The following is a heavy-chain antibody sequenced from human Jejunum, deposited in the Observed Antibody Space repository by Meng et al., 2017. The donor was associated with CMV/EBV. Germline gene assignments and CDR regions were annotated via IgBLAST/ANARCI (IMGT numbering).Heavy chain of an antibody. J-gene: IGHJ3*01. CDR1: GFTFRSFE. CDR2: IGSSGDTI. Sequence: SGFTFRSFEMNWVRQAPGKGLEWVSYIGSSGDTIYYVDSVRGRFTISRDNAKNSLYLQMNSLRGDDTAAYYCARGVGAAGTTFDVWGQGTKVTVSS. D-gene: IGHD2-15*01. CDR3: ARGVGAAGTTFDV. V-gene: IGHV3-48*03.